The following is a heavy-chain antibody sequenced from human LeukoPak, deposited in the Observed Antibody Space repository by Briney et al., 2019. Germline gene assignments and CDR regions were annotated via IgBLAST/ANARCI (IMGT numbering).Heavy chain of an antibody. Sequence: GGSLRLSCAASGFNFSSYEMNWVRQAPGKGLEWVSAISSGSSYIFYADSVKGRFTISRDNAKNSLYLQMNSLRAEDTAVYYCARGVFDPWGQGTLVTVSS. CDR1: GFNFSSYE. V-gene: IGHV3-21*01. J-gene: IGHJ5*02. CDR2: ISSGSSYI. CDR3: ARGVFDP.